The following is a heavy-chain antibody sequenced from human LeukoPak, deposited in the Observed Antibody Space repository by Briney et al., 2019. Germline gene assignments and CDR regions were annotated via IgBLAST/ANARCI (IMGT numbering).Heavy chain of an antibody. D-gene: IGHD2-8*01. J-gene: IGHJ4*02. Sequence: SETLSHTCTVSGDSISSSFWSWIRQPPGQGLQWIGYVYYSGDHYYNPSLKSRVTISLDRSKNQFSLKLNSVTAADTAVYYCARHPKYCTNGVCYTTHFDYWGQGTLVIVSS. CDR2: VYYSGDH. CDR1: GDSISSSF. V-gene: IGHV4-59*08. CDR3: ARHPKYCTNGVCYTTHFDY.